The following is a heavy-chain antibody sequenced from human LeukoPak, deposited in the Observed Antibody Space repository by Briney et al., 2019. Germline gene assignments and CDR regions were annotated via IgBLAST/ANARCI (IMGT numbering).Heavy chain of an antibody. Sequence: SETLSLTCTVSGGSISSYYWSWIRQPPGKGLEWIGYIYYSGSTNYNPSLKSRVTISVDTSKNQFSLKPSPVTAADTAVYYCARVNSEGFDYWGQGTLVTVSS. D-gene: IGHD2/OR15-2a*01. CDR3: ARVNSEGFDY. V-gene: IGHV4-59*01. CDR2: IYYSGST. J-gene: IGHJ4*02. CDR1: GGSISSYY.